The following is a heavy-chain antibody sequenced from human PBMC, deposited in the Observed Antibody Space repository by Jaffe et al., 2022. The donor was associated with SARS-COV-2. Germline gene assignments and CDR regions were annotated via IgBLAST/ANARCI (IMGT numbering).Heavy chain of an antibody. CDR1: GGTFSSYT. J-gene: IGHJ6*02. V-gene: IGHV1-69*08. CDR3: ARDITGVGGQGATRLAYGMDV. D-gene: IGHD1-20*01. Sequence: QVQLVQSGAEVKKPGSSVKVSCKASGGTFSSYTISWVRQAPGQGLEWMGRIIPILGIANYAQKFQGRVTITADKSTSTAYMELSSLRSEDTAVYYCARDITGVGGQGATRLAYGMDVWGQGTTVTVSS. CDR2: IIPILGIA.